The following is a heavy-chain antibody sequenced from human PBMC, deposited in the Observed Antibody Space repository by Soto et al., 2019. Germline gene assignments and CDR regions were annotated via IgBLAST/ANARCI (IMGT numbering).Heavy chain of an antibody. J-gene: IGHJ5*02. D-gene: IGHD5-18*01. V-gene: IGHV4-34*01. CDR3: ARVKGKQLWFPGWFDP. CDR2: INHSGST. Sequence: KGLEWIGEINHSGSTNYNPSLKSRVTISVDTSKNQFSLKLSSVTAADTAVYYCARVKGKQLWFPGWFDPWGXGTL.